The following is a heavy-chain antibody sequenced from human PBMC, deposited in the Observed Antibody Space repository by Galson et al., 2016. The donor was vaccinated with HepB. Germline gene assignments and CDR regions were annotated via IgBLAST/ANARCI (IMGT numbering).Heavy chain of an antibody. CDR3: ARYGGYFEVYYFDY. J-gene: IGHJ4*02. Sequence: SLRLSCAASGFTFDDYAMHWVRQAPGKGLEWVSRISWNSGSIGHADSVKGRFTISRDNAKNSLYLQMNSLRADDTATYYCARYGGYFEVYYFDYWGQGSLVTVSS. CDR2: ISWNSGSI. CDR1: GFTFDDYA. V-gene: IGHV3-9*01. D-gene: IGHD1-1*01.